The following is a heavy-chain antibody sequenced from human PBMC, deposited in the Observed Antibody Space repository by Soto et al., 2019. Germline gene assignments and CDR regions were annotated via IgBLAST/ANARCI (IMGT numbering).Heavy chain of an antibody. J-gene: IGHJ4*02. CDR1: GGTFSSYP. V-gene: IGHV1-69*02. D-gene: IGHD1-7*01. CDR3: ARPTSTGTTSGYYFDY. CDR2: IIPILDII. Sequence: QVQLVQSGAEVKKPGSSVKVSCKASGGTFSSYPISWVRQAPGQGLEWMGRIIPILDIIDYAQRFQGRVTITADKSTSTAYMELSSLSSDDTAVYYCARPTSTGTTSGYYFDYWGQGTLVTVSS.